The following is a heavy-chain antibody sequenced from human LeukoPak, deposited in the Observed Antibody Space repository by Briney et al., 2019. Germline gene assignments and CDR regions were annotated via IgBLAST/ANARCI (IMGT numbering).Heavy chain of an antibody. V-gene: IGHV3-48*03. CDR3: ARGPRILAAGSYYFDY. CDR2: ISTTGSTV. Sequence: GGSLRLSCAASGFSFGRYEMNWVRQAPGKGLEWVSYISTTGSTVYYADSVKGRFTISRDNAKSSLYLEMNSLRVEDTAVYYCARGPRILAAGSYYFDYWGQGSLVTVSS. J-gene: IGHJ4*02. D-gene: IGHD6-13*01. CDR1: GFSFGRYE.